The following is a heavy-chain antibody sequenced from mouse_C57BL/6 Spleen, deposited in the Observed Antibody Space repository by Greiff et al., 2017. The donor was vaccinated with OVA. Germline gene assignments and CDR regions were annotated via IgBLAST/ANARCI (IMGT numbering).Heavy chain of an antibody. V-gene: IGHV1-82*01. CDR2: IYPGDGDT. J-gene: IGHJ2*01. D-gene: IGHD3-1*01. Sequence: QVQLQQSGPEPVKPGASVKISCKASGYAFSSSWLNWVKQRPGKGLEWIGRIYPGDGDTNYNGKFKGKATLTADKSSRTAYMQLSSLTSEDSAVYFCARFRDWFDYWGQGTTLTVSS. CDR1: GYAFSSSW. CDR3: ARFRDWFDY.